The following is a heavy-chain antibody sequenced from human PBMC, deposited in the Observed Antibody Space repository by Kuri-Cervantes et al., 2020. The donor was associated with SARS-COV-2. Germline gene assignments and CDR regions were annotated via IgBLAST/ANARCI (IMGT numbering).Heavy chain of an antibody. D-gene: IGHD6-13*01. J-gene: IGHJ4*02. CDR2: IRSKANSYAT. CDR1: GFTFSGSA. CDR3: VGGQAAGPRGFGY. V-gene: IGHV3-73*01. Sequence: GGSLRLSCAASGFTFSGSAMHWVRQASGKGLEWVGRIRSKANSYATAYAAPVKVRFTISRDDSKNTAYLQMNSLKTEDTAVYYCVGGQAAGPRGFGYWGQGTLVTVSS.